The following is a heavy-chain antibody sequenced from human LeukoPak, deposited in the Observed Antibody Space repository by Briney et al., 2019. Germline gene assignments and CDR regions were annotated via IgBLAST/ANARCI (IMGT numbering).Heavy chain of an antibody. Sequence: GGSLRLSCAASGFTFSNYGMHWVRQAPGKGLEWVAVIWYDGGNKYYADSVKGRFTISRDNSKNTLYLQMNSLRAEDTAVYYCANGCAIDCYDASDIWGQGTMVTVSS. CDR1: GFTFSNYG. CDR2: IWYDGGNK. D-gene: IGHD2-21*02. J-gene: IGHJ3*02. CDR3: ANGCAIDCYDASDI. V-gene: IGHV3-33*06.